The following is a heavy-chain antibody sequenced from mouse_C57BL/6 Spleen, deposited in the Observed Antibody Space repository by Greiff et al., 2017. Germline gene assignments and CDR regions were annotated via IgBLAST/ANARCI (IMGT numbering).Heavy chain of an antibody. D-gene: IGHD3-1*01. CDR3: ARGAWYFDV. CDR1: GYAFSNYW. J-gene: IGHJ1*03. CDR2: IYPGDGDT. V-gene: IGHV1-80*01. Sequence: QVHVKQSGAELVKPGASVKISCKASGYAFSNYWMNWVKQRPGKGLEWIGQIYPGDGDTNYNGKFKGKATLTADKSSSTAYMQLSSLTSEDSAVYFCARGAWYFDVWGTGTTVTVSS.